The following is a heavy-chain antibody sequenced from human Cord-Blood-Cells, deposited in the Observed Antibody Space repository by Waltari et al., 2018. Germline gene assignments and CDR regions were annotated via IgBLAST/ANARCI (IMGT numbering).Heavy chain of an antibody. CDR3: ARDCSGGSCYDY. J-gene: IGHJ4*02. D-gene: IGHD2-15*01. CDR1: GFTLSSYS. Sequence: EVQLVESGGGLVKPGGSLRLSCAASGFTLSSYSMNWVSRAQGKGLEWVYSISSSSSYIYYADSVKGRFTISRDNAKNSLYLQMNSLRAEDTAVYYCARDCSGGSCYDYWGQGTLVTVSS. V-gene: IGHV3-21*01. CDR2: ISSSSSYI.